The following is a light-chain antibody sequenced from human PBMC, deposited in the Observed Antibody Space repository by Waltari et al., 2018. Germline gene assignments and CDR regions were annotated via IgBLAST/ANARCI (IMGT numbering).Light chain of an antibody. CDR2: DIF. Sequence: EIVLTQSPVTLSLSPGERATLTCRADQSVSGNLAWYQHKPGQAPRLLIDDIFNRATGIPARFSGSGSGTDFTLTISSLEPEDFATYYCHQRGGWPSTFGQGTRVEIK. CDR3: HQRGGWPST. V-gene: IGKV3-11*01. CDR1: QSVSGN. J-gene: IGKJ1*01.